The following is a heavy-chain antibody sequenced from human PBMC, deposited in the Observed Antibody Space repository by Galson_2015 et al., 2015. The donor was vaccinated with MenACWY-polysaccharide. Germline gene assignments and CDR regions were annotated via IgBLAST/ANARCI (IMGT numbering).Heavy chain of an antibody. J-gene: IGHJ6*02. CDR2: IYPSDSDV. D-gene: IGHD3-10*01. CDR3: ARKDHGTGSMDV. V-gene: IGHV5-51*01. CDR1: GYLFTSFA. Sequence: QSGAEVKKPGESLTISCKASGYLFTSFAIGWVRQMPGKGLEWLGIIYPSDSDVKYNPSFQGQVTFSADRSTNTAYLQWSSLKASDSAMYYCARKDHGTGSMDVWGQGTKVTVSS.